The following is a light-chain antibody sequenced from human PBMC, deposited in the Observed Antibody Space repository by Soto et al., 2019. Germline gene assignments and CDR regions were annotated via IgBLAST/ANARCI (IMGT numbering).Light chain of an antibody. CDR2: AAS. Sequence: EIVMTQSPATLAVSPGERASLSCRASQSVSSNLAWYQQKPGQAPRLLIYAASTRATGIPARFSGSWSGTEFTLTINSLQSEDFAVYYCQQCDAWPLTFGGGTNVDIK. CDR1: QSVSSN. J-gene: IGKJ4*01. CDR3: QQCDAWPLT. V-gene: IGKV3-15*01.